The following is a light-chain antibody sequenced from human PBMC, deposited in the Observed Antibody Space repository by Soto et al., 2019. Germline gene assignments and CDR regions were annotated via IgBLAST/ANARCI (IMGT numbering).Light chain of an antibody. V-gene: IGKV1-5*03. CDR1: QNINRW. CDR2: KAS. CDR3: LQYNVYPLS. J-gene: IGKJ4*01. Sequence: DIQMTQSPSTLAASVGDRVTITCRARQNINRWLAWYQQRPGKAPNLLIHKASTLEVGVPSRFSGSASGTEFTLTISSLQPDDFAVYFCLQYNVYPLSFGGGTKV.